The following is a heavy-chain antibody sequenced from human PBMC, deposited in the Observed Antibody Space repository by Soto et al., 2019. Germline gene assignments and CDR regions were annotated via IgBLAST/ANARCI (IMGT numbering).Heavy chain of an antibody. CDR2: IIPIFGTA. J-gene: IGHJ5*02. CDR3: ARYKRDVAAAGTEYNWFDP. V-gene: IGHV1-69*06. D-gene: IGHD6-13*01. Sequence: GASVKVSCKASGGTFSSYAISWVRQAPGQGLEWMGGIIPIFGTANYAQKFQGRVTITADKSTSTAYMELSSLRSEDTAVYYCARYKRDVAAAGTEYNWFDPWGQGTLVTVSS. CDR1: GGTFSSYA.